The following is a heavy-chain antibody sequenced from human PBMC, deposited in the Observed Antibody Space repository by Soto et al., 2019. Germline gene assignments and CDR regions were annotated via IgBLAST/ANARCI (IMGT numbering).Heavy chain of an antibody. CDR3: AKGTEPFGELLLVYFDY. J-gene: IGHJ4*02. CDR1: GFTFSSYA. V-gene: IGHV3-23*01. D-gene: IGHD3-10*01. CDR2: ISGSGGST. Sequence: GSLRLSCAASGFTFSSYAMSWVRQAPGKGLEWVSAISGSGGSTYYADSVKGRFTISRDNSKNTLYLQMNSLRAEDTAVYYCAKGTEPFGELLLVYFDYWGQGTLVTVSS.